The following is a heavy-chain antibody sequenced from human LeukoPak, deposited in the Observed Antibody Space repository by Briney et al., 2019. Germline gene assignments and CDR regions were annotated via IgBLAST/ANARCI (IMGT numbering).Heavy chain of an antibody. J-gene: IGHJ6*03. V-gene: IGHV1-2*02. Sequence: ASVKVSCKASGYTFTGYYMHWVRQAPGQGLEWMGWINPNSGGTNYAQKFQGRVTMTRDTSISTAYMELSRLRSDDTAVYYCASFCGGDCYYNNRDVWGKGTTVTVPS. CDR1: GYTFTGYY. CDR3: ASFCGGDCYYNNRDV. CDR2: INPNSGGT. D-gene: IGHD2-21*01.